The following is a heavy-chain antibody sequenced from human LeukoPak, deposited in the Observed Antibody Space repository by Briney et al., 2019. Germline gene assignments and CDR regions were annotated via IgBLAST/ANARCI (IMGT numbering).Heavy chain of an antibody. D-gene: IGHD3-22*01. CDR2: IYYSGST. Sequence: SETLSLTCTVSGGSISSSSYYWGWIRQPPGKGLEWIGSIYYSGSTYYNPSLKSRVTISVDTSKNQLSLKLSSVTAADTAVYYCARTSADYYDSSAIAINWFDPWGQGTLVTVSS. CDR3: ARTSADYYDSSAIAINWFDP. CDR1: GGSISSSSYY. J-gene: IGHJ5*02. V-gene: IGHV4-39*07.